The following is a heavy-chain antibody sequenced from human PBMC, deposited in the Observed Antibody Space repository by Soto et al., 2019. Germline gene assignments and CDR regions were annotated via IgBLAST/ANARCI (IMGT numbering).Heavy chain of an antibody. Sequence: SETLSLTCTVPGGSVNIGTYYWSWIRQPPGKGLEWIGFIHYSGSTNYNPSLKSRVTMSVDTSKNQFSLKLTSVTAADTAVYYCARARTPYYYDNTGYFLFDPWGQGTLVTVSS. CDR2: IHYSGST. CDR3: ARARTPYYYDNTGYFLFDP. D-gene: IGHD3-22*01. J-gene: IGHJ5*02. CDR1: GGSVNIGTYY. V-gene: IGHV4-61*01.